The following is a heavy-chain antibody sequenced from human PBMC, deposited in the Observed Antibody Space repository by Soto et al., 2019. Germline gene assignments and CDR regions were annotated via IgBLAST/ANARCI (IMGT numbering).Heavy chain of an antibody. CDR3: AKGSGSEAYGSANDYYYYGMDV. J-gene: IGHJ6*02. V-gene: IGHV3-30*18. CDR2: ISYDGSNK. Sequence: QVQLVESGGGVVQPGRSLRLSCAASGFTFSSYGMHWVRQAPGKGLERVAVISYDGSNKYYADSVKGRFTISRDNSKNTLYLQMNSLRAEDTAVYYCAKGSGSEAYGSANDYYYYGMDVWGQGTTVTVSS. CDR1: GFTFSSYG. D-gene: IGHD3-10*01.